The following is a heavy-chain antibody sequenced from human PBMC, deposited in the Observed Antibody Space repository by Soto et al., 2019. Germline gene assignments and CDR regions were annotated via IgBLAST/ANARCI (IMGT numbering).Heavy chain of an antibody. CDR1: GDSISSRSYY. CDR2: IYYSGST. D-gene: IGHD2-21*02. J-gene: IGHJ4*02. CDR3: ARQRTSVVTQAYFDV. Sequence: SETLSLTCTVTGDSISSRSYYWGWIRQPPGKGLEWIGSIYYSGSTYNNPSLRSRVSMSIDTSKDQFSLKLKSVTAADTALYFCARQRTSVVTQAYFDVLGPGSLVTVCS. V-gene: IGHV4-39*01.